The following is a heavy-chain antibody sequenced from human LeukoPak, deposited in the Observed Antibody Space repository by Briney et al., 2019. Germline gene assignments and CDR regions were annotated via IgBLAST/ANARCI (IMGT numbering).Heavy chain of an antibody. V-gene: IGHV4-59*01. CDR3: ARDAEMTTSYYYGMDV. Sequence: SETLSLTCTVSGGSISSYYWNWIRQPPGEGLEWIGYIHYSGSTDYNPSLKSRVTISVDTSKNQFSLKLRSVTAADTAVYYCARDAEMTTSYYYGMDVWGQGTTVTVSS. CDR2: IHYSGST. CDR1: GGSISSYY. D-gene: IGHD5-24*01. J-gene: IGHJ6*02.